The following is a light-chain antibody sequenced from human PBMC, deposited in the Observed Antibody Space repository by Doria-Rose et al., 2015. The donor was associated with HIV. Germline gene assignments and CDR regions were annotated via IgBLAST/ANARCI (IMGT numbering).Light chain of an antibody. CDR1: VGSNTY. V-gene: IGLV3-27*01. Sequence: SYELTQLPSVSVSPGQTARINCSEDVGSNTYPRRFHRKPGQAPVLVIYKGTERPSEIPERFSGSISGTTVTLTISGAQVGDEADYYCYSAADSNPVFGGGTKLIVL. CDR2: KGT. CDR3: YSAADSNPV. J-gene: IGLJ3*02.